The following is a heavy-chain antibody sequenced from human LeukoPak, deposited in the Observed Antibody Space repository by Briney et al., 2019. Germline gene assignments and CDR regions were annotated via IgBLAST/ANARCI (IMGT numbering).Heavy chain of an antibody. V-gene: IGHV4-59*01. CDR1: GGSISSYY. D-gene: IGHD4-17*01. CDR3: ARETYGDYEVGMDV. J-gene: IGHJ6*04. CDR2: IYYSGST. Sequence: PSETLSLTCTVSGGSISSYYWSWIRQPLGKGLEWIGYIYYSGSTNYNPSLKSRVTISVDTSKNQFSLKLSSVTAADTAVYYCARETYGDYEVGMDVWGKGTTVTVSS.